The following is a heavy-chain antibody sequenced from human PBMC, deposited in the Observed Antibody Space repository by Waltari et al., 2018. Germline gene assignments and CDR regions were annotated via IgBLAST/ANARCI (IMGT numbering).Heavy chain of an antibody. J-gene: IGHJ4*02. Sequence: QVQLVQSGAEVKKPGSSVKVSCKASGGTFSSYTISWVRQAPGQGRELMGRIIPIIGIANYAKKFQGRVTITADKSTSTAYMELSSLRSEDTAVYYCARSNRLAAAGALDYWGQGTLVTVSS. CDR1: GGTFSSYT. D-gene: IGHD6-13*01. CDR3: ARSNRLAAAGALDY. CDR2: IIPIIGIA. V-gene: IGHV1-69*02.